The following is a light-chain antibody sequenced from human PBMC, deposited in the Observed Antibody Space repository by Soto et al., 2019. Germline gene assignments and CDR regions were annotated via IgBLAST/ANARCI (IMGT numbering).Light chain of an antibody. CDR2: DTN. CDR3: GTWDTSLSVGV. Sequence: QSVLTQPPSLSAAPGEKVTISRSGSRSNIGSYHVCWYQQLPGTAPRLLIYDTNMRRSGIPDRFSGSKSGTSATLAITGLQTGDEADYYCGTWDTSLSVGVFGGGTKLTVL. CDR1: RSNIGSYH. J-gene: IGLJ2*01. V-gene: IGLV1-51*01.